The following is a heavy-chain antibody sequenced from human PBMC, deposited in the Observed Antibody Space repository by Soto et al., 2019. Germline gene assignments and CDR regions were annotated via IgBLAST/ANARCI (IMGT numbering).Heavy chain of an antibody. CDR3: AREDVRQHRDFDY. Sequence: QVQLVESGGGVVQPGRSLRLSCAASGFTFSNYVMHWVRQAPGKGLEWVALIWSDGSKTDYADSVKGRFTISRDNSKNTLYVQMNSLRVEDTGVYFCAREDVRQHRDFDYWGQGTLVTVSS. D-gene: IGHD6-13*01. V-gene: IGHV3-33*01. J-gene: IGHJ4*02. CDR1: GFTFSNYV. CDR2: IWSDGSKT.